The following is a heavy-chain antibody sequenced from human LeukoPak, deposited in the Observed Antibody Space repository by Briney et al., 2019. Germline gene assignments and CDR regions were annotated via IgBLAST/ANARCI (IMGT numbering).Heavy chain of an antibody. J-gene: IGHJ4*02. D-gene: IGHD3-22*01. CDR3: ARGHPNPWLERSYYFDY. Sequence: ASVKVSCKASNYTFTTYGITWVRQAPGQGLEWTGWISTYNGNTNYAQKFQGRVTMTTDTSTSTAYMELRSLRSDDTAVYYCARGHPNPWLERSYYFDYWGQGTLVTVSS. V-gene: IGHV1-18*01. CDR2: ISTYNGNT. CDR1: NYTFTTYG.